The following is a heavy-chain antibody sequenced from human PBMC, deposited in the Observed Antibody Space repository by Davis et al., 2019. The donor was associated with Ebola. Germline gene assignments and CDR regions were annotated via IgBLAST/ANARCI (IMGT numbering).Heavy chain of an antibody. CDR3: ARDAFSLSRYDTEDH. CDR2: ISGSATST. J-gene: IGHJ4*02. D-gene: IGHD3-9*01. Sequence: GESLKISCAVSGFTFISYSMNWVRQAPGKGLEWVSYISGSATSTFYADSVKGRFTISRDNARDSLYLQMDSLRVEDTAIYYCARDAFSLSRYDTEDHWGQGTLVTVSS. V-gene: IGHV3-48*04. CDR1: GFTFISYS.